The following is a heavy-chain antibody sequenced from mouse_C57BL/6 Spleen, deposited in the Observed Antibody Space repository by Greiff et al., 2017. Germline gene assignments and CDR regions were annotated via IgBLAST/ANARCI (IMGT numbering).Heavy chain of an antibody. CDR2: IRLKSDNYAT. CDR1: GFTFSNYW. CDR3: TDLYYGNYDY. J-gene: IGHJ2*01. Sequence: EVQLQESGGGLVQPGGSMKLSCVASGFTFSNYWMNWVRQSPEKGLEWVAQIRLKSDNYATHYAESVKGRFTISRDDSKSSVYLQMNNLRAEDTGIYYCTDLYYGNYDYWGQGTTLTVSS. D-gene: IGHD2-1*01. V-gene: IGHV6-3*01.